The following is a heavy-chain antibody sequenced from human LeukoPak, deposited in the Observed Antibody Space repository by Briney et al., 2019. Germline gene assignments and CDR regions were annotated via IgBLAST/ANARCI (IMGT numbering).Heavy chain of an antibody. CDR3: ARTGYSSGWYGGFDY. D-gene: IGHD6-19*01. J-gene: IGHJ4*02. Sequence: GESLKISCKASGYTFTTYWIGWVRQMPGKGLEGMGIIYPGDSDTRYRPSFQVQVTISATTSISAPYLQWSSLKASDIAMYYCARTGYSSGWYGGFDYWSQGTLVTVTS. V-gene: IGHV5-51*01. CDR2: IYPGDSDT. CDR1: GYTFTTYW.